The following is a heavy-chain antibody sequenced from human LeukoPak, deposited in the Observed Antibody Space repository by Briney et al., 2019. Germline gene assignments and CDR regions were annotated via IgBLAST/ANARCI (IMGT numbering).Heavy chain of an antibody. CDR2: IIPIFGTA. V-gene: IGHV1-69*05. Sequence: SVKVSCKASGGTFSSYAISWVRRAPGQGLEWMGRIIPIFGTANYAQKFQGRVTITTDESTSTAYMELSSLRSEDTAVYYCARDRLSSSSAFAFDIWGQGTMVTVSS. CDR3: ARDRLSSSSAFAFDI. D-gene: IGHD6-6*01. J-gene: IGHJ3*02. CDR1: GGTFSSYA.